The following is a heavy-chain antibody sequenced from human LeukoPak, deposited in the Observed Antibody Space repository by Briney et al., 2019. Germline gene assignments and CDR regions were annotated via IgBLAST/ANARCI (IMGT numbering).Heavy chain of an antibody. CDR3: ARAGAGLDY. J-gene: IGHJ4*02. D-gene: IGHD3-10*01. Sequence: ASVKVSCKASGYSFTGYYVHWVRQAPGQGLEWMGWINPNSGGTNYAQKFQGRVTMTRDTSISTAYMELSSLTSDDTAVYYCARAGAGLDYWGQGTLVTVSS. CDR1: GYSFTGYY. CDR2: INPNSGGT. V-gene: IGHV1-2*02.